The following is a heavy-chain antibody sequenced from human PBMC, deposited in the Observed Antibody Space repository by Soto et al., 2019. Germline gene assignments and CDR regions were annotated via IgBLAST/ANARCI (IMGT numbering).Heavy chain of an antibody. V-gene: IGHV3-33*01. CDR3: ARDSMGQTARPVPLDY. J-gene: IGHJ4*02. D-gene: IGHD6-6*01. CDR1: GFTFSSYG. CDR2: IWYDGSNK. Sequence: QVQLVESGGGVVQPGRSLRLSCAASGFTFSSYGMHWVRQAPGKGLEWVAVIWYDGSNKYYADSVKGRFTISRDNSKNTLYLQMNSQRAEDTAVYYCARDSMGQTARPVPLDYCGQGSLVTVSS.